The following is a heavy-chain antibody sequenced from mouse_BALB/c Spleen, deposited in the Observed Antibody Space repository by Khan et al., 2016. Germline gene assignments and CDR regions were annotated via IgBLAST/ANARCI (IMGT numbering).Heavy chain of an antibody. J-gene: IGHJ2*01. Sequence: QVRLQQSGPELVRPGESVKISCKGSGYTFTDYAMHWVKQSHAKSLEWIGVISIYYDNTNYNQKFQGKATMTVDKSSSTAYMELARLTSEDSAIYYFASGNCFDYWGQGTTLTVSS. CDR3: ASGNCFDY. D-gene: IGHD1-1*02. CDR2: ISIYYDNT. CDR1: GYTFTDYA. V-gene: IGHV1S137*01.